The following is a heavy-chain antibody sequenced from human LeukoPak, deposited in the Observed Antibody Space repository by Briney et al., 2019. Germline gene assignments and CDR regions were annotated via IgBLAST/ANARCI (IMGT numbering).Heavy chain of an antibody. CDR3: AKDGWVYCGGDCYPDV. D-gene: IGHD2-21*02. J-gene: IGHJ6*02. V-gene: IGHV3-23*01. CDR2: ICGSGGST. Sequence: GGSLRLSCAASGFTFSSYAMSWVRQAQGKGLEWVSAICGSGGSTYYADSVKGRFTSSRDNSKNTLYLQMNSLRAEDTAVYYCAKDGWVYCGGDCYPDVWGQGTTVTVSS. CDR1: GFTFSSYA.